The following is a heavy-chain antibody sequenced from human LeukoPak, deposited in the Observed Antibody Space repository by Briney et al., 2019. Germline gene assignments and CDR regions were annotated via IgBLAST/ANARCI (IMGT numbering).Heavy chain of an antibody. J-gene: IGHJ4*02. CDR1: GYSISSGYY. CDR3: ARDWTGTCFDY. CDR2: MYHSGST. V-gene: IGHV4-38-2*02. D-gene: IGHD1-7*01. Sequence: SETLSHTCTVSGYSISSGYYWGWIRQPPGKGLEWIGSMYHSGSTYYNPSLKSRVPISVDTSKNPFSLKLSSVTAADTDVYYRARDWTGTCFDYWGQGTLVTVSS.